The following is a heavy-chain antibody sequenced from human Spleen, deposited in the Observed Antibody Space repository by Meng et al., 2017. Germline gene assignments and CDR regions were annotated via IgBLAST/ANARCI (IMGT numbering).Heavy chain of an antibody. CDR2: IFSTGTS. CDR3: ASGNSGNKEERTSYYYYYGMDI. CDR1: GGSMRSYH. J-gene: IGHJ6*02. D-gene: IGHD6-19*01. V-gene: IGHV4-4*07. Sequence: SETLSLTCTVSGGSMRSYHWSWIRQPAGKGLEWIGRIFSTGTSSYNPSLQSRLTLSVDTSKNQFSLKLSSATAAATAVYYWASGNSGNKEERTSYYYYYGMDIWGQGTTVTVSS.